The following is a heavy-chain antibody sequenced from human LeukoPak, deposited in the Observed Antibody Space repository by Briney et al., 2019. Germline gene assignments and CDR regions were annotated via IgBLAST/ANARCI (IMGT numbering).Heavy chain of an antibody. D-gene: IGHD6-13*01. CDR3: ARDMAAGGSVDY. V-gene: IGHV1-2*02. J-gene: IGHJ4*02. Sequence: ASVMVSCRASGYIFTGYYMHWVRQAPGQGLEWMGWINPNSGGTNYAQKFQGRVTMTRDTSISTAYMELSRLRSDDTAVYYCARDMAAGGSVDYWGQGTLVTVSS. CDR2: INPNSGGT. CDR1: GYIFTGYY.